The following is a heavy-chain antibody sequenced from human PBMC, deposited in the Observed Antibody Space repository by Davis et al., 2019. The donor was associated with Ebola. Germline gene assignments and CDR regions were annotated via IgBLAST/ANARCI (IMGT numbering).Heavy chain of an antibody. CDR2: VSYDGSKA. J-gene: IGHJ5*01. CDR3: ARDAHMVALGLDS. Sequence: GGSLRLSCVVSGFTFSDFAMHWVRQAPGKGLEWVAIVSYDGSKAYYGDSVKGRFTISRDGSKNTVYLQMDSLRPDDTAVYYCARDAHMVALGLDSWGHGTLVTVS. V-gene: IGHV3-30*04. CDR1: GFTFSDFA. D-gene: IGHD2-15*01.